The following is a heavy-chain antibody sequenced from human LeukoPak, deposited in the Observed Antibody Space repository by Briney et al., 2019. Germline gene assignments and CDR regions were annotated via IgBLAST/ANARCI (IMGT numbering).Heavy chain of an antibody. CDR2: IYYSGST. D-gene: IGHD3-3*01. Sequence: SETLSLTCTVSGGSISSYYWSWIRQPPGKGLEWIGYIYYSGSTNYNPSLKSRVTISVDTSKNQFSLKLSSVTAADTAVYYCARWGFGVVPTSRVFDYWGQGTLVTVSS. V-gene: IGHV4-59*12. CDR3: ARWGFGVVPTSRVFDY. J-gene: IGHJ4*02. CDR1: GGSISSYY.